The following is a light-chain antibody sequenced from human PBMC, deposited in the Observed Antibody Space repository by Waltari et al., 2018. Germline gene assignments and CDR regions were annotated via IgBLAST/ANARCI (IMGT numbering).Light chain of an antibody. Sequence: SSELTQDPAVSVALGQTVSITCKGDSLRSYYAIWYQQRPGQAPILILYGQDNRPSGIPDRFSGSTSGNTASLTITGAQAEDEADYYCLSRDTTSTRVFGGGTRLTV. CDR1: SLRSYY. J-gene: IGLJ3*02. CDR3: LSRDTTSTRV. V-gene: IGLV3-19*01. CDR2: GQD.